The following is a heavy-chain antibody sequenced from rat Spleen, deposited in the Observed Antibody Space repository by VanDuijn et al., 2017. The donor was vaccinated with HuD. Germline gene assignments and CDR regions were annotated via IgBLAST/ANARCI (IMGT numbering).Heavy chain of an antibody. V-gene: IGHV2-15*01. CDR1: GFSLTSYS. J-gene: IGHJ2*01. D-gene: IGHD1-5*01. CDR2: VWYGGST. CDR3: ARTYRYKIDY. Sequence: QVQLKESGPGLVQPSATLSLTCTVSGFSLTSYSISWVRQPSGKGPEWMGRVWYGGSTAYTSLLKSRLSISRDTSKSQVFLKMNSLQTEDTATYYCARTYRYKIDYWGQGVMVTVSS.